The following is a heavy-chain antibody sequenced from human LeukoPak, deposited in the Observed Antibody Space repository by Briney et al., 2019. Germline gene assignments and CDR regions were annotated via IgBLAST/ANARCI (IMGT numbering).Heavy chain of an antibody. Sequence: GGSLRLSCAASGFTFSSYAMSWVRQAPGKGLEGVSAISGSGGSTYYADSVKGRFTISRDNSKNTLYLQMNSLRAEDTAVYYCAKAFNDMITFGGVIVSYWGQGTLVTVSS. CDR1: GFTFSSYA. D-gene: IGHD3-16*02. CDR3: AKAFNDMITFGGVIVSY. V-gene: IGHV3-23*01. J-gene: IGHJ4*02. CDR2: ISGSGGST.